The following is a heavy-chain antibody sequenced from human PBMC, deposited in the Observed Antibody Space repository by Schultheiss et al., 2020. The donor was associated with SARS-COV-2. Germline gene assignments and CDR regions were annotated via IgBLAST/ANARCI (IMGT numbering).Heavy chain of an antibody. Sequence: GGSLRLSCAASGFTFTSYSMNWVRQAPGKGLEWVAYMTSFGGTVSYADSVRGRFTISRDNVKKSLYLQMNSLRAEDTAVYYCASVPYSSGWYRRGDAFDIWGQGTMVTVSS. CDR2: MTSFGGTV. CDR1: GFTFTSYS. CDR3: ASVPYSSGWYRRGDAFDI. D-gene: IGHD6-19*01. J-gene: IGHJ3*02. V-gene: IGHV3-48*04.